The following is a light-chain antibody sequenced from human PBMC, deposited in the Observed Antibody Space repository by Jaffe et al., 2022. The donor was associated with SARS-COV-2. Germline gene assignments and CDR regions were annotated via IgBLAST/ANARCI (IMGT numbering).Light chain of an antibody. J-gene: IGLJ2*01. CDR2: ENN. CDR1: SSNIAKND. V-gene: IGLV1-51*02. Sequence: QSVLTQPPSVSAAPGQKVTISCSGSSSNIAKNDVSWYQQVPGTAPKLLIYENNKRPSGIPDRMSGSKTGTSATLGITGLQTGDEADYYCGAWDSSLSAKIFGGGTKVTVL. CDR3: GAWDSSLSAKI.